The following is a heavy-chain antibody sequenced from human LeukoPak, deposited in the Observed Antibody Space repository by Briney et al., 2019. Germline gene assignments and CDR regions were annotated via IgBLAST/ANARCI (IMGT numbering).Heavy chain of an antibody. Sequence: GGSLRLSCAASGFTFSSYWMSWVRQAPGKGLEWVANIKQDGSEKYYVDSVKGRFTISRDNAKNSLYLQMNSLRAEDTAVYYCAGYCSSTSCYFVDAFDIWGQGTMVTVSS. CDR3: AGYCSSTSCYFVDAFDI. J-gene: IGHJ3*02. V-gene: IGHV3-7*01. CDR1: GFTFSSYW. CDR2: IKQDGSEK. D-gene: IGHD2-2*01.